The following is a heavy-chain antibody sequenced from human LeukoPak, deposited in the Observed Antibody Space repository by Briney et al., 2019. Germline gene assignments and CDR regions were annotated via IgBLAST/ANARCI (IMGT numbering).Heavy chain of an antibody. D-gene: IGHD3-10*01. CDR2: IKQDGSEK. CDR1: GFTFSSYW. CDR3: ARVLWFGELLPPLDY. V-gene: IGHV3-7*01. Sequence: PGESLRLSCAASGFTFSSYWMSWVRQAPGKGLEWVANIKQDGSEKYYVDSVKGRFTISRDNAKNSLYLQMNSLRAEDTAVYYCARVLWFGELLPPLDYWGQGTLVTVSS. J-gene: IGHJ4*02.